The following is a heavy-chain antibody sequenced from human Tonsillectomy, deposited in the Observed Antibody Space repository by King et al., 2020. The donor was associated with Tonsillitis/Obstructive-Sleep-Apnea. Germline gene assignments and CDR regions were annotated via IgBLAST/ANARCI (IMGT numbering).Heavy chain of an antibody. V-gene: IGHV2-5*02. D-gene: IGHD3-16*01. Sequence: ITLKESGPTLVKPPQSLTLTCTFSGFSLITSGVGVGWIRHPPEKALEWLALIYGDDYRRYSPSLKSRLTITKDTSKNEVVLTMTDMDPVDTATYYCAHDDSGLTDYWGQGTLVTVSS. J-gene: IGHJ4*02. CDR2: IYGDDYR. CDR1: GFSLITSGVG. CDR3: AHDDSGLTDY.